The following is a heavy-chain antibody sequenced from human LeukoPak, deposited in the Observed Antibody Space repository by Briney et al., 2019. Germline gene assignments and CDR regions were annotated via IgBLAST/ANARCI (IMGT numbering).Heavy chain of an antibody. CDR1: GGSISSYY. J-gene: IGHJ4*02. D-gene: IGHD4/OR15-4a*01. Sequence: SETLSLTCTVSGGSISSYYWSWIRQPPGKGLEWIGYIYYSGSANYNPSLKSRVTISVDTSKNQFSLKLASVSAADTAVYYCARGGTQLTFPVWGQGTLVTVCS. CDR2: IYYSGSA. CDR3: ARGGTQLTFPV. V-gene: IGHV4-59*01.